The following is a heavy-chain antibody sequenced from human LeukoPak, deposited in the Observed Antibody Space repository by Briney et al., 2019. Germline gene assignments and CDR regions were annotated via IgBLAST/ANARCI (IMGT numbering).Heavy chain of an antibody. V-gene: IGHV4-4*02. J-gene: IGHJ5*02. Sequence: SGTLSLTCAVSGGSISRTNWWSWVRQPPGKGLEWIGEIYHTGSTNYNPSLKSRVTISVDKSKNQFSLKLTSVTAADTAVYYCARDYGDYGRWFDPWGQGTLVTVSS. D-gene: IGHD4-17*01. CDR2: IYHTGST. CDR1: GGSISRTNW. CDR3: ARDYGDYGRWFDP.